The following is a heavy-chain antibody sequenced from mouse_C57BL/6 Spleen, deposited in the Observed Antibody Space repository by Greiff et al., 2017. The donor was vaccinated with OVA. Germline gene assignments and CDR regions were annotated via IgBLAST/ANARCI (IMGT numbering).Heavy chain of an antibody. J-gene: IGHJ4*01. CDR3: ARRGAYYSNYYAMDY. D-gene: IGHD2-5*01. V-gene: IGHV1-61*01. CDR2: IYPSDSET. Sequence: QVQLQQSGAELVRPGSSVKLSCKASGYTFTSYWMDWVKQRPGQGLEWIGNIYPSDSETHYNQKFKDKATLTVDKSSSTAYMQLSSLTSEDSAVYYCARRGAYYSNYYAMDYWGQGTSVTVSS. CDR1: GYTFTSYW.